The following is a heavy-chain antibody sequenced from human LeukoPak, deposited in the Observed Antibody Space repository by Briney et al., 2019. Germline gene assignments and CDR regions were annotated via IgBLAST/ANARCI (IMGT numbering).Heavy chain of an antibody. CDR3: ARGNYGSGSYYPDY. J-gene: IGHJ4*02. CDR2: IYSGGST. Sequence: GGSLRLSCAASGFTVSSNYMSWVRQAPGKGLEWVSVIYSGGSTYYADSVKGRFTISRQNSKNTLYLQMNSLRAEDTAVYYCARGNYGSGSYYPDYWGQGTLVTVSS. CDR1: GFTVSSNY. V-gene: IGHV3-53*04. D-gene: IGHD3-10*01.